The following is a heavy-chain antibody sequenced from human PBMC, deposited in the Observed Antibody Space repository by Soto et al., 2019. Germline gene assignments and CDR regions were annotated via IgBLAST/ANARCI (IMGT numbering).Heavy chain of an antibody. J-gene: IGHJ4*02. CDR3: ATLLWYSSSWDYFDY. CDR1: GYTLTELS. V-gene: IGHV1-24*01. D-gene: IGHD6-13*01. CDR2: FDPEDGET. Sequence: GASVKVSCKVSGYTLTELSMHWVRQAPGKGLEWMGGFDPEDGETIYAQKFQGRVTMTEDTSTDTAYMELSSLRSEDTAVYYCATLLWYSSSWDYFDYWGQRTPVTVSS.